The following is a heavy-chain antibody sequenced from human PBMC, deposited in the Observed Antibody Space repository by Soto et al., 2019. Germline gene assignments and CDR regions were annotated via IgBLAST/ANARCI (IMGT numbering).Heavy chain of an antibody. D-gene: IGHD3-10*01. Sequence: EASVKVSCKASGGTFSSYAISWVRQAPGQGLEWMGGIIPIFGTANYAQKFQGRVTITADESTSTAYMELSSLRSEDTAVYYCARDRDYYYGMDVWGQGTTVTVSS. J-gene: IGHJ6*02. CDR1: GGTFSSYA. CDR2: IIPIFGTA. V-gene: IGHV1-69*13. CDR3: ARDRDYYYGMDV.